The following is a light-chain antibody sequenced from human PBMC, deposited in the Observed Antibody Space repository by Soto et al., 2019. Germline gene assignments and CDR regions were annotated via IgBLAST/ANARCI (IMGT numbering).Light chain of an antibody. Sequence: QSVLTQPPSASGSPGQSVTISFTGSSSDVGGYNYVSWYQQHPGKAPKLMLYEVSKRPSGVPDRLSGSKSVNTASLTVSGLQAEDEADYYCSSYGGSNTVVFGGGTKLTVL. CDR1: SSDVGGYNY. CDR3: SSYGGSNTVV. CDR2: EVS. V-gene: IGLV2-8*01. J-gene: IGLJ2*01.